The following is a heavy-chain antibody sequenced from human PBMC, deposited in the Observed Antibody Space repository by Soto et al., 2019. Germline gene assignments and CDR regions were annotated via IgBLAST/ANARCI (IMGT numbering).Heavy chain of an antibody. D-gene: IGHD6-19*01. CDR3: ARDLGDEQWLTFDH. Sequence: QVQLVESGGGVVQPGRSLRLSCAASGCTFSSYAMHWVRQAPGKGLEWVAVISYDGSNKYYADSVKGRFTISRDNSKKTLYLQMNSLRAEDTAVYYCARDLGDEQWLTFDHWGQGTLVTVSS. V-gene: IGHV3-30-3*01. CDR1: GCTFSSYA. CDR2: ISYDGSNK. J-gene: IGHJ4*02.